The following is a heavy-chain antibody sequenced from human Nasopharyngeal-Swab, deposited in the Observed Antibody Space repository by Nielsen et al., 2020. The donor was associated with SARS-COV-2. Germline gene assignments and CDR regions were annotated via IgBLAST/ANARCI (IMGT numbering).Heavy chain of an antibody. CDR2: IKPDGSEK. CDR1: GFTFSTYW. J-gene: IGHJ6*02. V-gene: IGHV3-7*04. Sequence: GGSLRLSCTASGFTFSTYWMRWVRQAPGKGLEWVANIKPDGSEKNYVDSVKGRFTISRDNARNSMSLQMSSLSAEDTAVYYCARGHYGLDVWGQGTTVTVSS. CDR3: ARGHYGLDV.